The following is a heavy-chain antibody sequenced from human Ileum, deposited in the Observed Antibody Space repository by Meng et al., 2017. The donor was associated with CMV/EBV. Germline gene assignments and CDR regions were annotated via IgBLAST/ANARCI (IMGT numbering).Heavy chain of an antibody. CDR2: IHPSGGST. J-gene: IGHJ4*02. V-gene: IGHV1-46*01. CDR3: ASDFSGSAPSGFDY. CDR1: GYTCTNYY. Sequence: KASGYTCTNYYMHWVRQAPGQGLEWMGIIHPSGGSTSYAQKFQGRVTMTRDTSTTTVYMELSSLRSEDTAVYYCASDFSGSAPSGFDYWGQGTLVTVSS. D-gene: IGHD3-10*01.